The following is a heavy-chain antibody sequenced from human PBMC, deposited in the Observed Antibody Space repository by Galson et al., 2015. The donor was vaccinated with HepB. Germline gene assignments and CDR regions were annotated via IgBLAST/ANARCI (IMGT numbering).Heavy chain of an antibody. CDR2: INQDGSEK. Sequence: SLSLSCAASGFTFSSYWMSWVRQAPGKGLEWVANINQDGSEKYYVDSVKGRFTISRDNAKNALYVQMNGLRAEDTAVYYCARDYDPAARPQSYLALWGRGTLVTVSS. CDR3: ARDYDPAARPQSYLAL. D-gene: IGHD3-3*01. V-gene: IGHV3-7*01. CDR1: GFTFSSYW. J-gene: IGHJ2*01.